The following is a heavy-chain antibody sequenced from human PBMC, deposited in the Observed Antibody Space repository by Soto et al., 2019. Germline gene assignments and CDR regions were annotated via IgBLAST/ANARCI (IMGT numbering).Heavy chain of an antibody. CDR2: ISYDGSNK. V-gene: IGHV3-30*18. Sequence: QVQLVESGGGVVQPGRSLRLSCAASGFTFSSYGMHWVRQAPGKGLEWVAVISYDGSNKYYADSVKGRFTISRDNSKNTQYLQMNSLRAEDTAVYYCAKTLRVYSSGWYDYYGMDVWGQGTTVTVSS. D-gene: IGHD6-19*01. J-gene: IGHJ6*02. CDR3: AKTLRVYSSGWYDYYGMDV. CDR1: GFTFSSYG.